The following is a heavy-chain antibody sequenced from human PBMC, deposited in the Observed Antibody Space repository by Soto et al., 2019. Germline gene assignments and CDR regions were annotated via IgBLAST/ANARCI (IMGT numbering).Heavy chain of an antibody. CDR3: AIVRVADSPLDH. CDR1: GFIFSNYG. Sequence: QVQLVESGGGVVQPGRSLRLSCVGSGFIFSNYGMHWVRQAPGKGLEWVAFISYDGSDILYADSVKGRFTISRDNSKSTLFLHMNRRTAEDTAVYFCAIVRVADSPLDHWGQGTLVTVSS. CDR2: ISYDGSDI. J-gene: IGHJ4*02. D-gene: IGHD3-10*02. V-gene: IGHV3-30*03.